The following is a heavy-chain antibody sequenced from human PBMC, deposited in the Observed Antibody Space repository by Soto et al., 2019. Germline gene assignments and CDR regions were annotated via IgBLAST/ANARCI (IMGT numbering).Heavy chain of an antibody. J-gene: IGHJ4*02. Sequence: QVQLVQSGAEVKKPGASVKVSCKASGYTFTSYGISWVRQAPGQGLEGMGWISADNGNTNYAQKLQGRVTMTTDTTTSTAYMELRSLRSDDTAVYCCARDLDTDMEGWILGSLDYWGQGTLVTVSS. CDR3: ARDLDTDMEGWILGSLDY. D-gene: IGHD5-18*01. CDR1: GYTFTSYG. V-gene: IGHV1-18*01. CDR2: ISADNGNT.